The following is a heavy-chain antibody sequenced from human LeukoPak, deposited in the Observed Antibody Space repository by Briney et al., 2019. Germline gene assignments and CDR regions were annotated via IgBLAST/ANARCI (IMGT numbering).Heavy chain of an antibody. V-gene: IGHV3-30-3*01. CDR1: GFTFSNYA. J-gene: IGHJ4*02. D-gene: IGHD6-19*01. CDR2: ISYDGSDK. Sequence: PGRSLRLSCAASGFTFSNYAMHWVRQAPGKGLEWVAVISYDGSDKYYGDSVKGRFTISRDNNKNSLYLQMNSLRTEDTALYYCAKDSRGTPSDSWGQGTLVTVSS. CDR3: AKDSRGTPSDS.